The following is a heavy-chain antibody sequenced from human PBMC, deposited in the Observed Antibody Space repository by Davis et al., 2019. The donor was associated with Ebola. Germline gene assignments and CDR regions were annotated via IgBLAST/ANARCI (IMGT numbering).Heavy chain of an antibody. D-gene: IGHD6-13*01. CDR1: GGSISSYY. CDR3: ARLGGIIAAAAPFDY. J-gene: IGHJ4*02. V-gene: IGHV4-59*08. CDR2: IYYSGST. Sequence: PSETLSLTCTVSGGSISSYYWSWIRQPPGKGLEWIGYIYYSGSTNYNPSLKSRVTITVDTSKNQFSRKLSSVTAADTAVYYCARLGGIIAAAAPFDYWGQGTLVTVSS.